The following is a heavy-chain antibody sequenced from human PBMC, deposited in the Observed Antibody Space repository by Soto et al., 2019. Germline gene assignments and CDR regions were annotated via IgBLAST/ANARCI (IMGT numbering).Heavy chain of an antibody. Sequence: QVQLQQWVAGLLKPSETLSLTCAVYGGSFSGYQWSWIRQTPGKGLEWIGGINDSGDINYNPSLKIRVTILVDSPKKQISLRLSSVTAADTAVYYCARGLILWFGELSRRGGYYYYMDVWGKGNTVTVSS. V-gene: IGHV4-34*01. J-gene: IGHJ6*03. D-gene: IGHD3-10*01. CDR3: ARGLILWFGELSRRGGYYYYMDV. CDR2: INDSGDI. CDR1: GGSFSGYQ.